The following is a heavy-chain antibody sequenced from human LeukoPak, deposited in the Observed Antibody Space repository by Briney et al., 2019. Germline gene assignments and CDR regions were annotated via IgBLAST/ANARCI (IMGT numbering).Heavy chain of an antibody. Sequence: GGSLRLSCAASGFTFSSYAMHWVRQAPGKGLEWVAVISYDGSNKYYADSVKGRFTISRDNSKNTLYLQMNSLRAEDTAVYYCARGGGSGWYNWFDPWGQGTLVTVFS. J-gene: IGHJ5*02. D-gene: IGHD6-19*01. CDR3: ARGGGSGWYNWFDP. CDR2: ISYDGSNK. CDR1: GFTFSSYA. V-gene: IGHV3-30*04.